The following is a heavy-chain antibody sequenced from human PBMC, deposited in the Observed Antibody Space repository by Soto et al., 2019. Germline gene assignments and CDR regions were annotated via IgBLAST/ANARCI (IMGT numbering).Heavy chain of an antibody. D-gene: IGHD3-10*01. J-gene: IGHJ4*02. CDR1: GGSISSGDYY. V-gene: IGHV4-30-4*01. CDR2: IYDSGST. CDR3: VRGYSYGASAWPPGE. Sequence: QVQLQESGPGLVKPSQTLSLTCAVSGGSISSGDYYWGWLRQSPGKGLEWIGNIYDSGSTYYNPSFKSRVTISVDTSKNQFSLKLSSVTAADTALYYCVRGYSYGASAWPPGEWGQGTLVTVSS.